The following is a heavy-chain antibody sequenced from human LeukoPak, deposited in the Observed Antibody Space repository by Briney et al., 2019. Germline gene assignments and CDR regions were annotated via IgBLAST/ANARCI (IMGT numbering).Heavy chain of an antibody. CDR2: ISDSGGST. J-gene: IGHJ6*02. CDR1: GFPFSSYA. CDR3: VRGYSFGPYGMDV. Sequence: GGSLRLSCSASGFPFSSYAMHWVRQAPGKGLEYVSAISDSGGSTYYAHSVKGRFTISRDNSKNTLYLQMSSLRAEDTAVYFCVRGYSFGPYGMDVWGQGTTVTVSS. D-gene: IGHD2-15*01. V-gene: IGHV3-64D*09.